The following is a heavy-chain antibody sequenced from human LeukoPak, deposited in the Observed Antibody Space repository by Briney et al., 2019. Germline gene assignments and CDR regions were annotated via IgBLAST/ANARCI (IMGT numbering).Heavy chain of an antibody. J-gene: IGHJ4*02. CDR2: INPNSGGT. Sequence: ASVKVSCKASGYTFTDSYIHWVRQAPGQGLEWMGWINPNSGGTNYAQKFQGRVTMTRDTSISTAYMELSSPTSDVNAVYYCGTARGWYDVDFWGQGTLVTVSS. CDR3: GTARGWYDVDF. D-gene: IGHD6-19*01. V-gene: IGHV1-2*02. CDR1: GYTFTDSY.